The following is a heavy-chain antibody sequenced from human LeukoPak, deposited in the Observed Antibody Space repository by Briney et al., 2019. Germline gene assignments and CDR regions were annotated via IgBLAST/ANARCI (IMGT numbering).Heavy chain of an antibody. J-gene: IGHJ6*02. Sequence: GGSLRLSCAASGFTFSSYSMNWVRQAPGKGLEWVSSISSSSSYIYYADSVKGRFTISRDNAKNSLYLQTNSLRAEDTAVYYCARDPTHIVVVTAIHHYGMDVWGQGTTVTVSS. CDR2: ISSSSSYI. V-gene: IGHV3-21*01. CDR1: GFTFSSYS. D-gene: IGHD2-21*02. CDR3: ARDPTHIVVVTAIHHYGMDV.